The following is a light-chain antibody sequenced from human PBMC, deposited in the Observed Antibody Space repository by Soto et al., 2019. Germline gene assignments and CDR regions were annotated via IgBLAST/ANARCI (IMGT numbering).Light chain of an antibody. J-gene: IGKJ5*01. V-gene: IGKV1-9*01. Sequence: DIQLTQSPSFLSASIGDRITITCRASQGIGSHVAWYQQKPGEAPKLLIYESSTVQSGVPPRFSGSGSGTEFTLTISNLQLEYFATYYCLHLDTYPVIFGQGTRLEIK. CDR1: QGIGSH. CDR2: ESS. CDR3: LHLDTYPVI.